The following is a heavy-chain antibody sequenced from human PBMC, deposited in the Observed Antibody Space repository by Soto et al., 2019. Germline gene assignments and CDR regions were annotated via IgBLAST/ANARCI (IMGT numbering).Heavy chain of an antibody. D-gene: IGHD2-21*02. CDR1: GDSISSSY. V-gene: IGHV4-59*03. CDR3: AAGVGGGGDPTLWFDP. CDR2: IYYSGST. Sequence: XXTLSLPFTVSGDSISSSYWSWILQSPGKGLEWIGYIYYSGSTNYNPSLKSRVTITRDMSTSTAYMELSSLRSEDTAVYYCAAGVGGGGDPTLWFDPWGQGTLVTV. J-gene: IGHJ5*02.